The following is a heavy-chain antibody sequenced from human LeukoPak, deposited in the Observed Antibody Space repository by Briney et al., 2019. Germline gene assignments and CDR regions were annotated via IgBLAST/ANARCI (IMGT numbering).Heavy chain of an antibody. CDR2: IDPSDSYI. Sequence: GESLRISCKGSGYSIPIYWINWVRQMPGKGLEWMGRIDPSDSYITYSPSFQGHITISADKSTNTAYLQWSSLEPSDNGIYYCVRHLSDITSCPNYWGPGTLITVAS. J-gene: IGHJ4*02. CDR1: GYSIPIYW. V-gene: IGHV5-10-1*01. D-gene: IGHD2-2*01. CDR3: VRHLSDITSCPNY.